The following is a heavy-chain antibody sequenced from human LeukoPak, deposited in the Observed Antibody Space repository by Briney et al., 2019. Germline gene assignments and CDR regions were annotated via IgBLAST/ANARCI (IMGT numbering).Heavy chain of an antibody. Sequence: GGSLTLSCAASGFTFSNAWMSWVRQAPGKGLELVANIKQDRSEKYYVDSVKGRFTISRDNAKNSLYLQMNSLRAEDTAVYYCARLREIPVFGVVTKSTSYFDYWGQGTLVTVSS. CDR1: GFTFSNAW. CDR3: ARLREIPVFGVVTKSTSYFDY. J-gene: IGHJ4*02. CDR2: IKQDRSEK. V-gene: IGHV3-7*01. D-gene: IGHD3-3*01.